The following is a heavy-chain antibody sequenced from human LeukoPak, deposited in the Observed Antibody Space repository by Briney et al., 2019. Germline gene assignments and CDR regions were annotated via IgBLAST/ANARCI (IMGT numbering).Heavy chain of an antibody. CDR2: INHSGST. Sequence: SETLSLTCAVYGGSFSGYYLSWIRQSPGKGLEWIGEINHSGSTNYNPSLKSRVTISVDTSKNQFSLKLSSVTAADTAVYYCARVGLAEGASYWGQGTLVTGSS. J-gene: IGHJ4*02. D-gene: IGHD1-26*01. CDR1: GGSFSGYY. V-gene: IGHV4-34*01. CDR3: ARVGLAEGASY.